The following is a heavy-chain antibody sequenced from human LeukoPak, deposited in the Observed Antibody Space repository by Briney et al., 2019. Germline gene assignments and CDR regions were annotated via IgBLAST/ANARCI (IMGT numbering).Heavy chain of an antibody. J-gene: IGHJ4*02. V-gene: IGHV4-4*09. D-gene: IGHD2-21*02. CDR3: ARRRYCGGDCYLFDY. Sequence: SETLSLTCTVSGGSISGDYWSWIRQPPGKELEWIGDTYISGTTNDSPSLRRRVAISVDTSKNQFSLRLTSVTAADTAVYYCARRRYCGGDCYLFDYWGQGTLVTVSS. CDR1: GGSISGDY. CDR2: TYISGTT.